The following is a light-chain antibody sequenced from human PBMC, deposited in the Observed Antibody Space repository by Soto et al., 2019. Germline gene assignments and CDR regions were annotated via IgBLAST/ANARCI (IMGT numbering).Light chain of an antibody. Sequence: DVQMTQSPSSLSAFVGDRVTITCRASQGSAPYLAWFQQKPGKVPKLLIYATSTLQSGVPSRFSGSGSGTDFTLTINSLQPEDVGTYYCQKYNSAPLTFGRGTKVEIK. CDR1: QGSAPY. CDR3: QKYNSAPLT. J-gene: IGKJ4*01. CDR2: ATS. V-gene: IGKV1-27*01.